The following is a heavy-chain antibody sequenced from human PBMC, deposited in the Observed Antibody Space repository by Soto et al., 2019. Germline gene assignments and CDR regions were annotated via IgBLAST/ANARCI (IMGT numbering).Heavy chain of an antibody. D-gene: IGHD3-10*01. J-gene: IGHJ5*02. CDR3: ARGVGSGTYYNQYDWFDP. V-gene: IGHV1-18*01. CDR2: INTYNGNT. Sequence: ASVKVSCKASGYTFTNYGISWVRQAPGQGLEWMGWINTYNGNTNHAQKLQGRVTMTTDTSTSTAYMELRSLRSDDTAVYYCARGVGSGTYYNQYDWFDPWGQGTLVTVS. CDR1: GYTFTNYG.